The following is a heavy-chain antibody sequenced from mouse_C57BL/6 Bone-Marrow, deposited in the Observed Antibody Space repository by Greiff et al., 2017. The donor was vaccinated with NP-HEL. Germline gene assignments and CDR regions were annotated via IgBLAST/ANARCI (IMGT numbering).Heavy chain of an antibody. D-gene: IGHD2-5*01. V-gene: IGHV7-1*01. Sequence: DVKLVESGGGLVQSGRSLRLSCATSGFTFSDFYMEWVRQAPGKGLEWIAASRNKANDYTTEYSASVKGRFIVSRDTSQSILYLQMNALRAEDTAIYYCARENYSNPFAYWGQGTLVTVSA. CDR2: SRNKANDYTT. CDR1: GFTFSDFY. CDR3: ARENYSNPFAY. J-gene: IGHJ3*01.